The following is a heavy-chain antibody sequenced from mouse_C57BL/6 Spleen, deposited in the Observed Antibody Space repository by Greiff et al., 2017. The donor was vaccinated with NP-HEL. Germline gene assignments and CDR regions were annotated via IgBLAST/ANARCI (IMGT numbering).Heavy chain of an antibody. D-gene: IGHD1-2*01. CDR3: ARCLLRPDEAMDY. J-gene: IGHJ4*01. CDR2: INPNNGGT. V-gene: IGHV1-26*01. CDR1: GYTFTDYY. Sequence: EVQLQQSGPELVKPGASVKISCKASGYTFTDYYMNWVKQSHGKSLEWIGVINPNNGGTSSNQKFKGKATLTVDKSSSPAYMELRSLTSEEYAVYYCARCLLRPDEAMDYWGQGTSVTVSA.